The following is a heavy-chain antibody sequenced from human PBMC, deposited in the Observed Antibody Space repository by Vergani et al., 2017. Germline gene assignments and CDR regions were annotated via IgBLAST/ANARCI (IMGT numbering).Heavy chain of an antibody. CDR1: GGSLSGYY. D-gene: IGHD1-14*01. CDR2: VEDSGYF. V-gene: IGHV4-59*01. CDR3: ARSIVSRNPPDYFDN. Sequence: QVQLQESGPGLVRPSETLSLTCTVSGGSLSGYYWNWIRQTPGEGLEWIGYVEDSGYFNYNPSLKTRVSMSSDTSNNQFSLMLSSLTVSDTAVYYFARSIVSRNPPDYFDNWGQGTLVTVSS. J-gene: IGHJ4*02.